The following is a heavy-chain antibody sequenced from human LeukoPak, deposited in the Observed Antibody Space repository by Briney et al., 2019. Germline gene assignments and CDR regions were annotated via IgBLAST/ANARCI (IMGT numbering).Heavy chain of an antibody. Sequence: PGGSLRLSCAASGFTFSSYWMSWVRQAPGKGLEWVANIKQDGSEKYYVDSVKGRFTISRDNAKNSLYLQMNSLRAEDTAVYYCARVGTHDSSGNYITYAFDIWGQGTMVTVSS. CDR2: IKQDGSEK. CDR1: GFTFSSYW. D-gene: IGHD3-22*01. J-gene: IGHJ3*02. CDR3: ARVGTHDSSGNYITYAFDI. V-gene: IGHV3-7*01.